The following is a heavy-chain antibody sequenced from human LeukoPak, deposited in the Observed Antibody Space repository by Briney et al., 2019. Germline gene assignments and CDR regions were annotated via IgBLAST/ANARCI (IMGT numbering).Heavy chain of an antibody. CDR1: GGTFNSYA. Sequence: SVKVSCKASGGTFNSYAINWVRQAPGQGLEWMGGIIPRLGTTKYIEKYQGRITITTDESTTTAYMELTSLRSEDTAVYYCAADGTDWGQGTLVTVSS. V-gene: IGHV1-69*05. CDR3: AADGTD. J-gene: IGHJ4*02. CDR2: IIPRLGTT.